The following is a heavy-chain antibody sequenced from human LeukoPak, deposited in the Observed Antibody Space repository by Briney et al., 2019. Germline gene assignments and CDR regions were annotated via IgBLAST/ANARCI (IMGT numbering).Heavy chain of an antibody. D-gene: IGHD3-10*01. Sequence: GGSLRLSCAASGFTFSSYSMNWVRQAPGKGLEWVSSISSSSSHIYYADSVKGRFTISRDNAKNSLYLQMNNLRAEDTAVYYCARESGETSGPLDIWGQGTMVTVSS. V-gene: IGHV3-21*01. CDR2: ISSSSSHI. CDR1: GFTFSSYS. CDR3: ARESGETSGPLDI. J-gene: IGHJ3*02.